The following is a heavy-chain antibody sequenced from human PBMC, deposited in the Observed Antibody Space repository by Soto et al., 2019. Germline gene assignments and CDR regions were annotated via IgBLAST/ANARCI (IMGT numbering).Heavy chain of an antibody. CDR1: GGSISSSSYY. V-gene: IGHV4-39*01. CDR3: ARGRITMIVVVNDAFDI. CDR2: IYYSGST. D-gene: IGHD3-22*01. J-gene: IGHJ3*02. Sequence: SETLSLTCTVSGGSISSSSYYWGWIRHPPGKGLEWIGSIYYSGSTYYNPSLKSRVTISVDTSKNQFSLKLSSVTAADTAVYYCARGRITMIVVVNDAFDIWGQGTMVTVSS.